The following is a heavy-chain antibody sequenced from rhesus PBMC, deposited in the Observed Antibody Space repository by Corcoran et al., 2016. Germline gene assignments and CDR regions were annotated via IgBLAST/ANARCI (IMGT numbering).Heavy chain of an antibody. V-gene: IGHV4-147*01. CDR2: IYGSSAST. J-gene: IGHJ4*01. CDR1: GGSISSNY. Sequence: QVQLQESGPGLVKPSETLSLTCAVSGGSISSNYWSWIRQPPGKGREWIGRIYGSSASTPYHPSLTSRVTISTDTSKNQFSLKVSSVTAADTAVYYCASLVRGDYFPYWGQGVLVTVSS. D-gene: IGHD3-34*01. CDR3: ASLVRGDYFPY.